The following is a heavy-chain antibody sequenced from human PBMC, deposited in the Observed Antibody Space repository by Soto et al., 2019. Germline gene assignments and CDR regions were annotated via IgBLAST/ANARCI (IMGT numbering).Heavy chain of an antibody. CDR1: VGSISSGGYS. CDR2: SYHSGST. Sequence: PSETLSLTCAVAVGSISSGGYSRNWIRQQPGKALEGIGNSYHSGSTYYNPSLKSRVTISVDRSKNQFSLKLSSVTAADTAVYYFARGVNYYDSSGSSWLDTWGHGAMLIVSS. D-gene: IGHD3-22*01. V-gene: IGHV4-30-2*01. CDR3: ARGVNYYDSSGSSWLDT. J-gene: IGHJ5*01.